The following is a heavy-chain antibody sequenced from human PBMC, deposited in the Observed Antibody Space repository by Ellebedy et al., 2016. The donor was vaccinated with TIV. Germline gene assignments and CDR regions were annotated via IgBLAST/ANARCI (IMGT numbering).Heavy chain of an antibody. J-gene: IGHJ3*01. CDR2: ISVGGSA. Sequence: GGSLRLSCVVSGFTINSNYMSWVRQAPGRGPEWVSVISVGGSAYYADSVEGRFTISRDNSRNSRFLQMNGLRAEDTAVYYCAGETFNDVDLDLWGLFDVWGQGTTVTVSS. CDR3: AGETFNDVDLDLWGLFDV. V-gene: IGHV3-66*01. D-gene: IGHD3-10*01. CDR1: GFTINSNY.